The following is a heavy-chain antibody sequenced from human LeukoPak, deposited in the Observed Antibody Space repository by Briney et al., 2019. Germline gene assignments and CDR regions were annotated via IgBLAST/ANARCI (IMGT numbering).Heavy chain of an antibody. CDR3: AKDSYGGNSEVGY. CDR1: GFTFDDYA. V-gene: IGHV3-9*01. D-gene: IGHD4-23*01. J-gene: IGHJ4*02. Sequence: YPGRSLRLSCAASGFTFDDYAMHWVRQAPGKGLEWVSGISWNSGSIGYADSVKGRFTISRDNAKNSLYLQMNSLRAEDTALYYCAKDSYGGNSEVGYWGQGTLVTVSS. CDR2: ISWNSGSI.